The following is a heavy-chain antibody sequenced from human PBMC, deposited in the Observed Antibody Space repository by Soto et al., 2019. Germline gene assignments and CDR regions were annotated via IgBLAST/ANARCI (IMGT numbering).Heavy chain of an antibody. CDR3: ARPGSGYDVLTGRYFYYFHTIDV. D-gene: IGHD3-9*01. CDR2: MSRDGSNS. J-gene: IGHJ6*02. CDR1: GFIFNTYA. Sequence: SGGSLRLSCAASGFIFNTYAMHWVRQAPGKGLEWVAVMSRDGSNSDYADSVKGRFTISRDNSKNTLFLQMKSLRTEDTAVYYCARPGSGYDVLTGRYFYYFHTIDVWGQGTTVTVYS. V-gene: IGHV3-30-3*01.